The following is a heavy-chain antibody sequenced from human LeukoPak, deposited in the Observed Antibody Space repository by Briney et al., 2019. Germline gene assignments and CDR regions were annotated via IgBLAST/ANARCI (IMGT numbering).Heavy chain of an antibody. V-gene: IGHV3-30*18. Sequence: GGSLRLSCAASGFTFSSYGMHWVRQAPGKGLEWVAVISYDGSNKYYADSVKGRFTISRDNSKNTLYLQMNSLRAEDTAVYYCAKGGVGGSYYRWLFRFDYWGQGTLVTVSS. J-gene: IGHJ4*02. CDR2: ISYDGSNK. D-gene: IGHD1-26*01. CDR3: AKGGVGGSYYRWLFRFDY. CDR1: GFTFSSYG.